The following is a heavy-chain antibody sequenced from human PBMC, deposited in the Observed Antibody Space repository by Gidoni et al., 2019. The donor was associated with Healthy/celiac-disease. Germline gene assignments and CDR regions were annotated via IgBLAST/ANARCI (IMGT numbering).Heavy chain of an antibody. D-gene: IGHD3-3*01. CDR1: GGTFSSYA. CDR2: IIPILGIA. J-gene: IGHJ6*02. V-gene: IGHV1-69*09. CDR3: AGGRFLEWLPLSYYYYGMDV. Sequence: QVQLVQSGAEVKKPGSSVKVSCKASGGTFSSYAISWVRQAPGQGLEWMGRIIPILGIANYAQKFQGRVTITADKSTSTAYMELSSLRSEDTAVYYCAGGRFLEWLPLSYYYYGMDVWGQGTTVTVSS.